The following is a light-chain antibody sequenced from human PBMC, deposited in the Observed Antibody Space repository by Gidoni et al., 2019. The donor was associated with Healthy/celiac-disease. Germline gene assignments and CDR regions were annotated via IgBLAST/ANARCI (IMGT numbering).Light chain of an antibody. J-gene: IGLJ3*02. CDR3: AAWDDSLNGRV. V-gene: IGLV1-44*01. CDR2: RNN. Sequence: QSVLTQPPSASGTPGKRVTISCSGSSANIGSNTVNWYQQLPGTAPKLLIYRNNQRPSGVPDRFSGSKSGTSASLAISGLQSEDEADYYCAAWDDSLNGRVFGGGTKLTVL. CDR1: SANIGSNT.